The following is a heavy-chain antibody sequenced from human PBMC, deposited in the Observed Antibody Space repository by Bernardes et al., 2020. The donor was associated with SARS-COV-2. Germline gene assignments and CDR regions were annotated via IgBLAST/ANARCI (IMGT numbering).Heavy chain of an antibody. Sequence: SETLSLTCTVSGGSISSGDYYWSWIRQPPGNGLEWIGYIYYSGSTYYNPSLKSRVTISVDTSKNQFSLKLSSVTAADTAVYYCARVEGVATIIGYYFDYWGQGTLVTVSS. J-gene: IGHJ4*02. CDR3: ARVEGVATIIGYYFDY. CDR1: GGSISSGDYY. V-gene: IGHV4-30-4*01. CDR2: IYYSGST. D-gene: IGHD5-12*01.